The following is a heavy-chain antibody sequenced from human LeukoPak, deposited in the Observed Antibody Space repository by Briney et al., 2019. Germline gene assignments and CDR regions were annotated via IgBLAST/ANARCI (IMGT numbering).Heavy chain of an antibody. J-gene: IGHJ2*01. D-gene: IGHD4-17*01. V-gene: IGHV3-11*01. Sequence: GGSLRLSCAASGFTFSDYYMSWMRQAPGKGLEGVSYISSSGSTIYYADSVKGRFTISRDNAKNSLYLQMNSLRAEDTAVYYCARAPETVTTSFWYFDLWGRGTLVTVSS. CDR2: ISSSGSTI. CDR1: GFTFSDYY. CDR3: ARAPETVTTSFWYFDL.